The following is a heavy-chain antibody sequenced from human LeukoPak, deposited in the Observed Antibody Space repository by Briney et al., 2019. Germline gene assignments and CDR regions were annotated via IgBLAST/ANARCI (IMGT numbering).Heavy chain of an antibody. CDR2: ISYDGSNK. J-gene: IGHJ6*02. Sequence: PGRSLRLSCAASGFTFSSYGMHWVRQAPGKGLEWVAVISYDGSNKYYADSVKGRFTISRDNSKNTLYLQMNSLRAEDTAVYYCAKGRLYGDYGYIGYYYGMDVWGQGTTVTVSS. V-gene: IGHV3-30*18. CDR3: AKGRLYGDYGYIGYYYGMDV. CDR1: GFTFSSYG. D-gene: IGHD4-17*01.